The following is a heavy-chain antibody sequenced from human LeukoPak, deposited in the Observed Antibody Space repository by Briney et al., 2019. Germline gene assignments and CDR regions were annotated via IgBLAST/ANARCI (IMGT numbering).Heavy chain of an antibody. J-gene: IGHJ4*02. CDR1: GGSISSSSYY. CDR2: IYYSGST. Sequence: SETLSLTCTVSGGSISSSSYYWGWIRQPPGKGLEWIGSIYYSGSTYYNPSLKSRVTISVDTSKNQFSLKLSSVTAADTAVYYCARYYDSSGYYQYYFDYWGQGTLVTVSS. CDR3: ARYYDSSGYYQYYFDY. D-gene: IGHD3-22*01. V-gene: IGHV4-39*01.